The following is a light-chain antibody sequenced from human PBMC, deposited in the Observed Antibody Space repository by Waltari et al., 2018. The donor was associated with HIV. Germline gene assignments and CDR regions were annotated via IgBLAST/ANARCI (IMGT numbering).Light chain of an antibody. CDR1: QNITNF. CDR2: SAS. V-gene: IGKV1-39*01. J-gene: IGKJ2*01. CDR3: QQSYRSPYN. Sequence: DVRMTQSPSSLSASVGDSVTITCRASQNITNFLNWYQQRSGKAPKLLIYSASTLQGGVPSTFSGSGSGTHFTLTITSLQPDDFATYYCQQSYRSPYNFGQGTKVEI.